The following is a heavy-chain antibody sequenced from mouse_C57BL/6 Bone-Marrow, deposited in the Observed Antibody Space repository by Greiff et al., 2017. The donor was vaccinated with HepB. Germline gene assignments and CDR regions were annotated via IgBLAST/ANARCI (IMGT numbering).Heavy chain of an antibody. Sequence: VQVVESGPELVKPGASVKLSCKASGYTFTSYDINWVKQRPGQGLEWIGWSYPRDGSTKYNEKFKGKATLTVDTSSSTAYMELHSLTSEDSAVYFCARSCRQRTWFAYWGQGTLVTVSA. V-gene: IGHV1-85*01. D-gene: IGHD3-2*01. CDR1: GYTFTSYD. J-gene: IGHJ3*01. CDR3: ARSCRQRTWFAY. CDR2: SYPRDGST.